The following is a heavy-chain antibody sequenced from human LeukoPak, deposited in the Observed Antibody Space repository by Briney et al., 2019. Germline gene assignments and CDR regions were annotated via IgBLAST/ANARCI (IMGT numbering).Heavy chain of an antibody. CDR3: ARVFSSGWYRSDY. D-gene: IGHD6-19*01. J-gene: IGHJ4*02. V-gene: IGHV1-46*01. Sequence: GASVKVSCKASGYTFTSYYMHWVRQAPGQGLEWTGMINPSGGSTSYAQKFQGRVTMTRDTSTSTGYMELSSLRSEDTAVYYCARVFSSGWYRSDYWGQGTLVTVSS. CDR2: INPSGGST. CDR1: GYTFTSYY.